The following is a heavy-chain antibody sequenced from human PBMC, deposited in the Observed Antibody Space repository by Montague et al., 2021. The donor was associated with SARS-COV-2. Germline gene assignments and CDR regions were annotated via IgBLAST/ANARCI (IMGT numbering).Heavy chain of an antibody. D-gene: IGHD3-22*01. CDR1: GFTFSSYG. J-gene: IGHJ5*02. V-gene: IGHV3-30*18. Sequence: SLRLSCAASGFTFSSYGMHWVRQAPGKGLEWVAVISYDGSNKYYADSVKGRFTISRDNSKNTLYLQMNSLRAGDTAVYYCAKDDSSGYSTSWFDPWGQGTLVTVSS. CDR3: AKDDSSGYSTSWFDP. CDR2: ISYDGSNK.